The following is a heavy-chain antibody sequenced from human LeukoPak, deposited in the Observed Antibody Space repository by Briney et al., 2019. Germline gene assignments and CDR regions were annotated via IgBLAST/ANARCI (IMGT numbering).Heavy chain of an antibody. Sequence: ASVKVSCKASGDTFTSYYMHWVRQAPGQGLEWMGIINPSVGITSYAQKFQGRVTMTRDTSTSTVYMELSSLRSEDTGVYYCARDGDYGCTFSGCYFAYWGQGTLVTVSS. V-gene: IGHV1-46*01. CDR1: GDTFTSYY. D-gene: IGHD4-23*01. CDR2: INPSVGIT. CDR3: ARDGDYGCTFSGCYFAY. J-gene: IGHJ4*02.